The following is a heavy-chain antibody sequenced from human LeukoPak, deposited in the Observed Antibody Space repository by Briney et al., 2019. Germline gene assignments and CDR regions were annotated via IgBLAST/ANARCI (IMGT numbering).Heavy chain of an antibody. V-gene: IGHV3-7*03. CDR3: ARRALRYCSSTSCPAQYYGVNV. D-gene: IGHD2-2*01. J-gene: IGHJ6*04. Sequence: GGSLRLSCAASGFIFSSYWMSWVRQAPGKGLEWVANIKEDGSEKYYVDSVKGRFTISRDNAKNSLYLQTNSLRAEDTAVYYCARRALRYCSSTSCPAQYYGVNVWGKGTTVTVSS. CDR1: GFIFSSYW. CDR2: IKEDGSEK.